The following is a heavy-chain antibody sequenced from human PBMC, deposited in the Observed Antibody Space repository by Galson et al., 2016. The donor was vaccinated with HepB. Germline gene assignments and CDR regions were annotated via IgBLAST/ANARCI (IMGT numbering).Heavy chain of an antibody. CDR1: GFTFSNAW. Sequence: SLRLSCAASGFTFSNAWMSWVRQAPGTGLEWVGRIKSKTDGGTTDYAAPVKGRFSISRDDSKNTLYLQMNSLKTEDTAVYYGRYGMDVWGQGTTVTVSS. J-gene: IGHJ6*02. V-gene: IGHV3-15*01. CDR2: IKSKTDGGTT. CDR3: RYGMDV.